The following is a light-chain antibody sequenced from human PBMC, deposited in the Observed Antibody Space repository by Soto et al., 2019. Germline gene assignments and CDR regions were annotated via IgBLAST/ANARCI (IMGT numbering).Light chain of an antibody. CDR1: QSVSRDY. V-gene: IGKV3-20*01. CDR2: GAS. Sequence: EIVLTQSPGTLSLSPGERATLSCRASQSVSRDYLAWYQQKPGQAPRLLIYGASSRATDIPDRFSGSGSGTDFTLTISRLESEDFAVYYCQQYGSSPWTFGQGTKVDI. CDR3: QQYGSSPWT. J-gene: IGKJ1*01.